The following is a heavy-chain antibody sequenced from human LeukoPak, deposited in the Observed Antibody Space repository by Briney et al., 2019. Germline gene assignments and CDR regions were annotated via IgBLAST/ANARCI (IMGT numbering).Heavy chain of an antibody. D-gene: IGHD3-10*01. J-gene: IGHJ3*02. CDR2: ISSSCSYI. CDR3: ASLNYYGSGRNDAFDI. V-gene: IGHV3-21*01. CDR1: GFTFSSYS. Sequence: GGSLRLSCAASGFTFSSYSMNWVRQAPGKGLEWVSSISSSCSYIYYADSVKGRFTISRDNAKNSLYLQMNSLRADGTAVYYCASLNYYGSGRNDAFDIWGQGTMVTVSS.